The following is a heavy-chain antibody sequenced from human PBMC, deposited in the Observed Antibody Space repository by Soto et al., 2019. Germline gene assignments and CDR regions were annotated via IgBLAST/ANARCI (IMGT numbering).Heavy chain of an antibody. CDR1: GFTFSDHY. Sequence: GGSLRLSCAASGFTFSDHYMSWIRQAPGKGLEWIGYSSNSGSFTRYADSVKGRFSISRDNAKNSLYLQINSLRGDDTATYFCVRSGDNYNLLDYWGQGTPVTVSS. J-gene: IGHJ4*02. V-gene: IGHV3-11*06. D-gene: IGHD1-1*01. CDR3: VRSGDNYNLLDY. CDR2: SSNSGSFT.